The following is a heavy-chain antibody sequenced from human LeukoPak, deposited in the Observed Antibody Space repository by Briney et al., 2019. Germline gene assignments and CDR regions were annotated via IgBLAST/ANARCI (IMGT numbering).Heavy chain of an antibody. J-gene: IGHJ4*02. Sequence: GGSLRLSCSASGFTSSNYAMHWVRQAPGKGLEYVPGISSKGGSTYHADPVKGRFTISRDNSKNTLYIQMNSLRAEDTAVYYCVKGPCSGGSCYLEYWGQGTLVTVSS. V-gene: IGHV3-64*05. CDR3: VKGPCSGGSCYLEY. CDR1: GFTSSNYA. CDR2: ISSKGGST. D-gene: IGHD2-15*01.